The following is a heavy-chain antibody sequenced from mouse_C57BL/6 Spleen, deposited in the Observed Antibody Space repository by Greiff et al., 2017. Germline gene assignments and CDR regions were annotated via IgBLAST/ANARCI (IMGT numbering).Heavy chain of an antibody. Sequence: QVQLQQPGAELVRPGSSVKLSCTASGYTFTSYWMHWVKQRPIQGLEWIGNIDPSDSETHYNQKFKDKATLTVDKSSSTAYMQLSSLTSEDSAVYYCARGGFYGSIYYAMDYWGQGTSVTVSS. J-gene: IGHJ4*01. CDR2: IDPSDSET. CDR3: ARGGFYGSIYYAMDY. D-gene: IGHD1-1*01. CDR1: GYTFTSYW. V-gene: IGHV1-52*01.